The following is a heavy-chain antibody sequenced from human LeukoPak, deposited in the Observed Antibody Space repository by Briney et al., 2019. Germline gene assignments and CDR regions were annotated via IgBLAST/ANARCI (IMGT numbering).Heavy chain of an antibody. D-gene: IGHD3-22*01. CDR1: GGSISSYY. J-gene: IGHJ5*02. Sequence: SETLSLTCTVSGGSISSYYWSWIRQPPGKGLEWIGYIYYSGSTNYNPSLESRVTTSVDTSKNQFSLKLSSVTAADTAVYYCARARPDYYDSSGKPIGWFDPWGQGTLVTVSS. CDR3: ARARPDYYDSSGKPIGWFDP. V-gene: IGHV4-59*01. CDR2: IYYSGST.